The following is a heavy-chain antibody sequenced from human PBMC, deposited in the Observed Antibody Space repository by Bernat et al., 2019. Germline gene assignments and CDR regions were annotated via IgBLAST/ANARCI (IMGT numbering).Heavy chain of an antibody. Sequence: QVQLVESGGGVVQPGRSLRLSCAASGFTFSSHALHWVRQAPGKGLEWVALISYDGSNKYYADSVKGRFTISRDNSKNTLSLQMNSLRDEDTAVYYCARGLGPSFYIMDVWGQGTTVTVSS. CDR2: ISYDGSNK. CDR1: GFTFSSHA. V-gene: IGHV3-30*03. CDR3: ARGLGPSFYIMDV. J-gene: IGHJ6*02. D-gene: IGHD2/OR15-2a*01.